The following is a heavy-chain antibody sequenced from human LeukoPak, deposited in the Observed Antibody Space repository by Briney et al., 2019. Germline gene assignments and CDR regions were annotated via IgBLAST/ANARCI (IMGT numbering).Heavy chain of an antibody. D-gene: IGHD6-19*01. V-gene: IGHV1-2*02. CDR2: INPNSGGT. CDR3: ARGDLVRQWLVPDY. CDR1: GYTFTGYY. J-gene: IGHJ4*02. Sequence: ASVKVSCKASGYTFTGYYMHWVRQAPGQGLEWMGWINPNSGGTNYAQKLQGRVTMTRDTSISTAYMELSRLRSDDTAVYYCARGDLVRQWLVPDYWGQGTLVTVSS.